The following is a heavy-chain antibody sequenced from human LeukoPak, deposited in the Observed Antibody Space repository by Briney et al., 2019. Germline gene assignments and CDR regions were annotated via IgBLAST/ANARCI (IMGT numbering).Heavy chain of an antibody. CDR2: INHSGST. CDR1: GGSFSGYY. V-gene: IGHV4-34*01. D-gene: IGHD5-18*01. Sequence: PSETLSLTCAVYGGSFSGYYWSWIRQPPGKGLEWIGEINHSGSTNYNPSLKSRVTISVDTSKNQFSLKLTSVTAADTAVYYCVKGRDTGMDWGQGTLVTVSS. J-gene: IGHJ4*02. CDR3: VKGRDTGMD.